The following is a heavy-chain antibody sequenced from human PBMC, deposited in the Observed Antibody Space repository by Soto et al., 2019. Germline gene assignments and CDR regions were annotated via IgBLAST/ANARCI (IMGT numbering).Heavy chain of an antibody. Sequence: EAQLLESGGGLAQPGGSLRLSCAASGFTFNPYAMNWVRQAPGKGLEWVSTIRGSGAGTYYADSVKGRFTISRDNSKNTLYLQMNSLRAEDTAVYFCAKGFGISWQYYFDYWGQGTLVTVSS. CDR1: GFTFNPYA. V-gene: IGHV3-23*01. CDR2: IRGSGAGT. D-gene: IGHD6-13*01. J-gene: IGHJ4*02. CDR3: AKGFGISWQYYFDY.